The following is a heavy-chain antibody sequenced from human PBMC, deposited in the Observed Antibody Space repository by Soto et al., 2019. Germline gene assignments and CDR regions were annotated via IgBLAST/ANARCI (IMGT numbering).Heavy chain of an antibody. CDR3: ARGERMVISDFWSGYYTGMGGIRSY. CDR2: INSDGSST. V-gene: IGHV3-74*01. Sequence: PVGSLRLSCAASGFTFSSYWMHWVRQAPGKGLVWVSRINSDGSSTSYADSVKGRFTISRDNAKNTLYLQMNSLRAEDTAVYYCARGERMVISDFWSGYYTGMGGIRSYWGQGTLVTVSS. J-gene: IGHJ4*02. D-gene: IGHD3-3*01. CDR1: GFTFSSYW.